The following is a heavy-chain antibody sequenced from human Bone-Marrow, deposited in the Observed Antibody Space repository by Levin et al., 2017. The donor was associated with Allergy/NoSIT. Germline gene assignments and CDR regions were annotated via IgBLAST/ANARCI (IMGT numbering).Heavy chain of an antibody. Sequence: PRASVKVSCKTSGYTFSGYNMHWVRLAPGQGLEWMGRINPETGGTHYAQKFQGRVTMTRDTSTAYMELSGLRSDDTAVYYCARDRNYHDSTGNLPDFYHWGQGTLVTVTS. CDR1: GYTFSGYN. CDR3: ARDRNYHDSTGNLPDFYH. V-gene: IGHV1-2*02. CDR2: INPETGGT. J-gene: IGHJ1*01. D-gene: IGHD3-22*01.